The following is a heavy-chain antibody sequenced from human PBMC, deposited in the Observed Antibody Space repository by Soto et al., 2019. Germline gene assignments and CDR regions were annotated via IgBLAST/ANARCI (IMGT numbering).Heavy chain of an antibody. CDR1: GYTFTNYG. CDR2: ISGYNGNT. CDR3: ARDQGYCSSTNCFSRWFDP. V-gene: IGHV1-18*01. J-gene: IGHJ5*02. D-gene: IGHD2-2*01. Sequence: ASVKVSCKASGYTFTNYGISWVRQAPGQGLEWMGWISGYNGNTNYAQKVQGRVTMTTDTSTSTAYMELRSLRSDDTAVYYCARDQGYCSSTNCFSRWFDPWGQGTLVTVSS.